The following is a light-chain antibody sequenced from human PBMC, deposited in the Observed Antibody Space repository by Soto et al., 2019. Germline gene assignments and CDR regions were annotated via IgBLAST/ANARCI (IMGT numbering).Light chain of an antibody. CDR2: KAS. CDR3: QQYNSYSRDT. V-gene: IGKV1-5*03. J-gene: IGKJ1*01. CDR1: QSISSW. Sequence: DIQMTQSPSTLSASVGDRVTITCRASQSISSWLAWYQQKPGKAPKLLIYKASSLESGVPSRFSGSGSGTEFTLTISSLQPDDFATYYCQQYNSYSRDTFGKGTKVEIK.